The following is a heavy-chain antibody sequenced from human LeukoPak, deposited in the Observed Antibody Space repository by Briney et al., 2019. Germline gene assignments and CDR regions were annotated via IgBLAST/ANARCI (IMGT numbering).Heavy chain of an antibody. CDR3: ARAQQWLAYNWFDP. J-gene: IGHJ5*02. CDR2: IYYSGST. Sequence: SETLSLTCTASGGSISSYYWSWIRQPPGKGLEWIGYIYYSGSTNYNPSLKSRVTISVDTSKNQFSLKLSSVTAADTAVYYCARAQQWLAYNWFDPWGQGTLVTVSS. D-gene: IGHD6-19*01. CDR1: GGSISSYY. V-gene: IGHV4-59*01.